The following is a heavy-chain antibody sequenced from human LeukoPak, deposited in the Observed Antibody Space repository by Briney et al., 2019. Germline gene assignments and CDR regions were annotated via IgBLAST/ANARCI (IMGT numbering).Heavy chain of an antibody. Sequence: SETLSLTCAVYGGSFSDYYWTWIRQPPGKGLEWIGEINHSRNTNYNPSLKSRVTISVDTSKNQFSLKVNSVTAADTAVYYCARGRVSGNYFSRVGGGFFDYWDQGTLVTVSS. CDR3: ARGRVSGNYFSRVGGGFFDY. D-gene: IGHD3-22*01. CDR1: GGSFSDYY. J-gene: IGHJ4*02. CDR2: INHSRNT. V-gene: IGHV4-34*01.